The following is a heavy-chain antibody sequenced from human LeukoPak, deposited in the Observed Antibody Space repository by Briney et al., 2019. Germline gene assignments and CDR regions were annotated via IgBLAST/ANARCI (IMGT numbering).Heavy chain of an antibody. Sequence: GGSLRLSCAASGSTFSSYAMHWVRQAPGKGLEWVAVISYDGSNKYYADSAKGRFTISRDNSKNTLNLQMNSLRADDTAVYYCAKDREKYYYDSSGYSTYHFDYWGQGTLVTVSS. CDR1: GSTFSSYA. D-gene: IGHD3-22*01. V-gene: IGHV3-30-3*01. CDR3: AKDREKYYYDSSGYSTYHFDY. CDR2: ISYDGSNK. J-gene: IGHJ4*02.